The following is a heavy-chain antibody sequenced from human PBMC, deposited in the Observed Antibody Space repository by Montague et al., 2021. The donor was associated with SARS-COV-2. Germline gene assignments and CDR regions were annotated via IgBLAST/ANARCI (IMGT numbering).Heavy chain of an antibody. CDR1: GFTFSSYE. CDR3: ARLRGYDYGLLYYYYMDV. V-gene: IGHV3-48*03. J-gene: IGHJ6*03. Sequence: SLRLSCAVSGFTFSSYEMNWVRQAPGKGLEWVSYISSSGVTIYYADSVKGRFTISRDYAKNSLYLQMNSLRAEDTAVYYCARLRGYDYGLLYYYYMDVWGKGTTVTVSS. D-gene: IGHD5-12*01. CDR2: ISSSGVTI.